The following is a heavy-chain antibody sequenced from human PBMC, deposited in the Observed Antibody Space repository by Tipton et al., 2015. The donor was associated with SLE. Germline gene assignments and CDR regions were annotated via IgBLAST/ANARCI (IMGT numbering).Heavy chain of an antibody. CDR2: IYSTGST. V-gene: IGHV4-4*07. CDR1: GGSLSPYY. Sequence: TLSLTCTVSGGSLSPYYWSWIRQPAGKGLEWIGRIYSTGSTNYNPSLKSRVTMSVDTSKNQFSLNLSSVTAADTAVYYCARGPGGSGWSHYFDYWGQGTLVTVSS. CDR3: ARGPGGSGWSHYFDY. D-gene: IGHD6-19*01. J-gene: IGHJ4*02.